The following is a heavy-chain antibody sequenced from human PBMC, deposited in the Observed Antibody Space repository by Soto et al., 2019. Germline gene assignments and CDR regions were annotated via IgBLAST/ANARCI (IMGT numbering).Heavy chain of an antibody. Sequence: GGALRLSCEASGFSIRDYWMHWVRHAPGEGLAWVSRINGDASSTTYADSVKGRFTISRDDAKNTVYLQMTSLRAEDTAVYFCARHRPNAMQVRCQGPSVSLSS. V-gene: IGHV3-74*01. J-gene: IGHJ6*02. CDR1: GFSIRDYW. CDR3: ARHRPNAMQV. CDR2: INGDASST.